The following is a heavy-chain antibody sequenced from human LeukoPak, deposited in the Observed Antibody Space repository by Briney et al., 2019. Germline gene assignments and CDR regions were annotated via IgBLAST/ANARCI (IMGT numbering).Heavy chain of an antibody. CDR3: ARAGYSSGWYNRRSIDY. CDR2: IIPILGIA. CDR1: GGTFSSYA. V-gene: IGHV1-69*04. D-gene: IGHD6-19*01. Sequence: ASVKVSCKASGGTFSSYAISWVRQAPGQGLEWMGRIIPILGIANYAQKFQGRVTITADKSTSTAYMELSRLRSDDTAVYYCARAGYSSGWYNRRSIDYWGQGTLVTVSS. J-gene: IGHJ4*02.